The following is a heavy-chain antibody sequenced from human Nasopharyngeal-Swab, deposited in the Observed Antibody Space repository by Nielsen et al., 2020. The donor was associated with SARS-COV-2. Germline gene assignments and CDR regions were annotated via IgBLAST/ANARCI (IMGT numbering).Heavy chain of an antibody. CDR3: AREMGYCSSTSCGQEGNYYYYYMDV. CDR2: IIPIFGTA. V-gene: IGHV1-69*13. CDR1: GGTFSSYA. D-gene: IGHD2-2*01. Sequence: SVKVSCKASGGTFSSYAISWVRQAPGQGLEWMGGIIPIFGTANYAQKFQGRATITADESTSTAYMELSSLRSEDTAVYYCAREMGYCSSTSCGQEGNYYYYYMDVWGKGTTVTVSS. J-gene: IGHJ6*03.